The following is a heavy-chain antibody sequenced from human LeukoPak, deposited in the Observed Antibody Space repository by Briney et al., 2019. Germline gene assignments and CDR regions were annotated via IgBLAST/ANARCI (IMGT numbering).Heavy chain of an antibody. CDR3: ATVRSCSGGDCYYLDY. CDR1: GFTFRNYG. V-gene: IGHV3-33*01. D-gene: IGHD2-21*02. Sequence: GRSLRLSCAASGFTFRNYGMYWVRQAPGKGLEWVAVIWYDGSNKYYADSVEGRFTISRDNSKNTLYLQMNSLRAEDTAVYYCATVRSCSGGDCYYLDYWGQGTLVTVSS. J-gene: IGHJ4*02. CDR2: IWYDGSNK.